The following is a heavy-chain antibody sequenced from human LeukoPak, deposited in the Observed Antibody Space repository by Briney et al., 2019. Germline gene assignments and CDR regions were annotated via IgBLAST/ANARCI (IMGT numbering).Heavy chain of an antibody. Sequence: PGGSLRLSCAASGFTVSSNYMSWVRQDPRKGLVWVSRINGDGRNINYADSVRGRFTISRDNAKNTLYLQMNSLRAEDTAVYYCAQRVYYWGQGTLVTVSS. CDR3: AQRVYY. J-gene: IGHJ4*02. V-gene: IGHV3-74*01. CDR2: INGDGRNI. D-gene: IGHD2-8*01. CDR1: GFTVSSNY.